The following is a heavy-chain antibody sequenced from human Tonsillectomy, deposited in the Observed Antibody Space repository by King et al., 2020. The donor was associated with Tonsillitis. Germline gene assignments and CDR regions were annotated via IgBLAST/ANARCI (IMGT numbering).Heavy chain of an antibody. V-gene: IGHV3-30*18. CDR1: GFTFSSYG. Sequence: VQLVESGGGVVQPGRSLRLSCAASGFTFSSYGMHWVRQAPGKGLEWVAVISYDGSNKDYADSVKGRFTISRDNSKNTLYLQMNSLSAEDTAVYYCAEDLGWELLIFDYWGQGTLVTVSS. CDR3: AEDLGWELLIFDY. D-gene: IGHD1-26*01. J-gene: IGHJ4*02. CDR2: ISYDGSNK.